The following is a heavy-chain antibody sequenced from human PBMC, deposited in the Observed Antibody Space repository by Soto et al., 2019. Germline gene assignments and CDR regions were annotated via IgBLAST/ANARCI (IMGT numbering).Heavy chain of an antibody. D-gene: IGHD5-18*01. V-gene: IGHV1-69*04. J-gene: IGHJ6*03. CDR2: IIPILGIA. CDR1: GGTFSSYT. CDR3: AREKAGGYSYGYDYYYYYMDV. Sequence: GASVKVSCKASGGTFSSYTISWVRQAPGQGLEWMGRIIPILGIANYAQKFQGRVTITADKSTSTAYMELSSLRSEDTAVYYCAREKAGGYSYGYDYYYYYMDVWGKGTTVTVSS.